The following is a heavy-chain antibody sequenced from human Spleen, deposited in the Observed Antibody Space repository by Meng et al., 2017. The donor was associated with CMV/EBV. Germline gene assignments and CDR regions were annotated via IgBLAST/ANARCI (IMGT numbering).Heavy chain of an antibody. J-gene: IGHJ6*02. CDR1: GFTFDDYG. Sequence: GGSLRLSCAASGFTFDDYGMSWVRQGPGKGLEWVAGIRWNGETTGHADSVKGRFTISRDNAKNSLYLQMNSLRAEDTALYYCAKTGPQQLVLPGYYYYYGMDVWGQGTTVTVSS. CDR3: AKTGPQQLVLPGYYYYYGMDV. CDR2: IRWNGETT. V-gene: IGHV3-20*04. D-gene: IGHD6-6*01.